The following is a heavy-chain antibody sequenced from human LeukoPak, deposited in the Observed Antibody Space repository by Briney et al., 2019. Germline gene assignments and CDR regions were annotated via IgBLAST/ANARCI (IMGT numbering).Heavy chain of an antibody. CDR3: ASAIVGATFYYYGMDV. Sequence: GGSLRLSCAASGFTFSSYWMHWVRQAPGKGLVWVSRINSDGSSTSYTDSVKGRFTISRDNAKNALYLQMNSLRAEDTAVYYCASAIVGATFYYYGMDVWGQGTTVTVSS. CDR1: GFTFSSYW. J-gene: IGHJ6*02. D-gene: IGHD1-26*01. CDR2: INSDGSST. V-gene: IGHV3-74*01.